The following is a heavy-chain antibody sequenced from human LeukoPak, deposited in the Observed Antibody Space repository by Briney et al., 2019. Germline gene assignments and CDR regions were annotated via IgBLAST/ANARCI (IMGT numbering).Heavy chain of an antibody. J-gene: IGHJ4*02. Sequence: PGGSLRLSCAASGFNFNNYGMHWVRQAPGKGLERVAFIRYDGSNQYYADSVKGRFTISRDNSRNTLSLQMNSLSADDTAVYYCAKETGYSSPDYWGQGALVTVSS. CDR2: IRYDGSNQ. CDR3: AKETGYSSPDY. V-gene: IGHV3-30*02. D-gene: IGHD6-13*01. CDR1: GFNFNNYG.